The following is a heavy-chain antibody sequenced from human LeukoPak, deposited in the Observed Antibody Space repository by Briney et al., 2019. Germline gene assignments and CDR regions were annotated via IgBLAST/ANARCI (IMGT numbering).Heavy chain of an antibody. J-gene: IGHJ4*02. CDR3: ARERWELYFDY. V-gene: IGHV4-38-2*02. Sequence: SETLSLTCTVSNYSISTDYYWGWIRQPPGQGLEWIGTMYHSGSTYYNPSLKSRVTISVDTSKNQFSLKLSSVTAADTAVYYCARERWELYFDYWGQGTLVTVSS. CDR1: NYSISTDYY. CDR2: MYHSGST. D-gene: IGHD1-26*01.